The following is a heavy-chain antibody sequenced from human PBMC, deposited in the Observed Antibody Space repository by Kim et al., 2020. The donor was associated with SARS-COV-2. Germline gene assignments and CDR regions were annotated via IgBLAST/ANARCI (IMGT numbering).Heavy chain of an antibody. J-gene: IGHJ6*02. Sequence: GGSLRLSCAASGFTFSSYSMNWVRQAPGKGLEWVSSISSSSSYIYYADSVKGRFTISRDNAKNSLYLQMNSLRAEDTAVYYCARVLEGELSSPLGRMDVWGQGTTVTVSS. CDR3: ARVLEGELSSPLGRMDV. D-gene: IGHD3-16*02. CDR2: ISSSSSYI. V-gene: IGHV3-21*01. CDR1: GFTFSSYS.